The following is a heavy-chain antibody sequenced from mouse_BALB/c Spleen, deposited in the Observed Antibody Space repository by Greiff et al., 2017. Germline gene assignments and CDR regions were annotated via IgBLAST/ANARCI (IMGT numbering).Heavy chain of an antibody. CDR2: IDPANGNT. Sequence: VQLKESGAELVKPGASVKLSCTASGFNIKDTYMHWVKQRPEQGLEWIGRIDPANGNTKYDPKFQGKATITADTSSNTAYLQLSSLTSEDTAVYYCAQYGNFDYWGQGTTLTVSS. J-gene: IGHJ2*01. V-gene: IGHV14-3*02. D-gene: IGHD2-10*02. CDR3: AQYGNFDY. CDR1: GFNIKDTY.